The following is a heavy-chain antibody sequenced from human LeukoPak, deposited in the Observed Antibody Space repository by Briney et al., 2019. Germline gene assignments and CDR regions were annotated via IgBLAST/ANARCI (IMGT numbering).Heavy chain of an antibody. CDR3: ARLSNWNYNAFDI. D-gene: IGHD1-7*01. CDR2: INHSGST. V-gene: IGHV4-34*01. J-gene: IGHJ3*02. Sequence: PSETLSLTCAVYGGSFSGYYWSWIRQPPGKGLEWIGEINHSGSTNYNPSLKSRVTISVDTSKNQFSLKLSSVTAADTAVYYCARLSNWNYNAFDIWGQGTMVTVSS. CDR1: GGSFSGYY.